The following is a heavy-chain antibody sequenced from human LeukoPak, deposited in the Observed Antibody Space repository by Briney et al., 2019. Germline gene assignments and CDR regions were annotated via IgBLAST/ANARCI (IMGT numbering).Heavy chain of an antibody. CDR2: MNPNSGNT. D-gene: IGHD6-13*01. J-gene: IGHJ6*03. Sequence: ASVKVSCKASGYTFTNYDIIWVRQAPGQGLEWMGWMNPNSGNTDSVQQFQGRVTITRNTSISTAYMELSSLRSEDTAVYYCARGSPSSSSWYSDYYYYMDVWGKGTTVTVSS. CDR3: ARGSPSSSSWYSDYYYYMDV. V-gene: IGHV1-8*01. CDR1: GYTFTNYD.